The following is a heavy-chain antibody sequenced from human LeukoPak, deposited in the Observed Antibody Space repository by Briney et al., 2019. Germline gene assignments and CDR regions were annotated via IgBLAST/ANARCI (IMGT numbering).Heavy chain of an antibody. CDR3: ARDFAPGITGSSYYFDY. V-gene: IGHV3-64*01. D-gene: IGHD1-20*01. Sequence: GGSLRLSCAASGFTFSSYAMHWVRQAPGKGLEYVSAISSNGGSTYYANSVKGRFTISRDNSKDTLYLQMGSLRAEDMAVYYCARDFAPGITGSSYYFDYWGQGTLVTVSS. CDR1: GFTFSSYA. CDR2: ISSNGGST. J-gene: IGHJ4*02.